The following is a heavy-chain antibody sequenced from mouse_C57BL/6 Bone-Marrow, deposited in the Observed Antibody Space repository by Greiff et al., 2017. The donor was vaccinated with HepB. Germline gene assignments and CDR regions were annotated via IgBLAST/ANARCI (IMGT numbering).Heavy chain of an antibody. V-gene: IGHV3-1*01. J-gene: IGHJ2*01. CDR2: ISYSGST. D-gene: IGHD1-1*01. CDR3: ARGGYYGGFDY. Sequence: EVKVVESGPGMVKPSQSLSLTCTVTGYSITSGYDWHWIRHFPGNKLEWMGYISYSGSTNYNPSLKSRISITHDTSKNHFFLKLNSVTTEDTATYYCARGGYYGGFDYWGQGTTLTVSS. CDR1: GYSITSGYD.